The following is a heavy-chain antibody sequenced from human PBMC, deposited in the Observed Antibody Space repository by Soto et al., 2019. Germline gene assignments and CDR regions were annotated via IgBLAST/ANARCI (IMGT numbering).Heavy chain of an antibody. CDR2: IYWDDDK. CDR1: GFSLSTSGVG. CDR3: AHRMAAAGVDAFDI. Sequence: QITLKESGPTLVKPTQTLTLTCTFSGFSLSTSGVGVGWIRQPPGKALEWLALIYWDDDKRYSPSLKSRLTITKDPSKNQVVLTMTNMDPVDTATYYCAHRMAAAGVDAFDIWGQGTMVTVSS. D-gene: IGHD6-13*01. J-gene: IGHJ3*02. V-gene: IGHV2-5*02.